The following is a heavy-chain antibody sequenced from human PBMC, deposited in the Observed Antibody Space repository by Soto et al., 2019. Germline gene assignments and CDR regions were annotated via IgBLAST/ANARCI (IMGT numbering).Heavy chain of an antibody. Sequence: ASVKVSCKASGGTFSSYAISWVRQAPGQGLEWMGGIIPIFGTANYAQKFQGRATITADESTSTAYMELSSLRSEDTAVYYCARGGYGDYYYYYYMDVWGKGTTVTVSS. CDR3: ARGGYGDYYYYYYMDV. CDR2: IIPIFGTA. V-gene: IGHV1-69*13. D-gene: IGHD4-17*01. J-gene: IGHJ6*03. CDR1: GGTFSSYA.